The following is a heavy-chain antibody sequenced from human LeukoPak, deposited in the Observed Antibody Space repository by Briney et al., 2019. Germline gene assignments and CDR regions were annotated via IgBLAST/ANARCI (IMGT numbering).Heavy chain of an antibody. CDR1: DGSFSGYY. V-gene: IGHV4-34*01. CDR2: INHSGST. CDR3: ARDIEYSSSLSFDY. D-gene: IGHD6-6*01. J-gene: IGHJ4*02. Sequence: SETLSLTCAVYDGSFSGYYWSWIRQPPGKGLEWIGEINHSGSTNYNPSLKSRVTISVDTSKNQFSLKLSSVTAADTAVYYCARDIEYSSSLSFDYWGQGTLVTVSS.